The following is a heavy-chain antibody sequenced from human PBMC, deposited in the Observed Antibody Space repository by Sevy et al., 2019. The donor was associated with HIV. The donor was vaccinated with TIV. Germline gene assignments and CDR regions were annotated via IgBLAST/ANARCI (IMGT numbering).Heavy chain of an antibody. CDR3: AREGCSNPHDY. CDR1: GFTFSSYA. V-gene: IGHV3-23*01. CDR2: FSFGCGKI. D-gene: IGHD3-10*02. J-gene: IGHJ4*02. Sequence: GGSLRPSCAASGFTFSSYAMSWVRQAPGKGLEWVSTFSFGCGKINYADSVKGRFTISRDNPKNTLYLQMHSLRAEDTAVYYCAREGCSNPHDYWGQGTLVTVSS.